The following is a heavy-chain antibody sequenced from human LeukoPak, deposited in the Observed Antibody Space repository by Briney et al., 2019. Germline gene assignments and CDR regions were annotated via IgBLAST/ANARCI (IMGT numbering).Heavy chain of an antibody. Sequence: GESLKISCKGFGYTFTNYWIGWVRQMPGKGLEWMGIIYPGDSDTRYSPSFQGQVTISADKSVTTAYLQWSSLKASDTAMYYCASLARRVYVEYYFDYWGQGTLVTVSS. CDR3: ASLARRVYVEYYFDY. D-gene: IGHD2-8*01. CDR1: GYTFTNYW. CDR2: IYPGDSDT. V-gene: IGHV5-51*01. J-gene: IGHJ4*02.